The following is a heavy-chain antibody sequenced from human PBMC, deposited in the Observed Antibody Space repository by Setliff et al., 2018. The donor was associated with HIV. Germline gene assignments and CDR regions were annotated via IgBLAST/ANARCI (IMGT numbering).Heavy chain of an antibody. D-gene: IGHD5-12*01. CDR1: GGSISTATFY. Sequence: PSETLSLTCTVSGGSISTATFYWNWIRQPPGKGLEWIGYIYNSGYSNSKPSLKSRVTISLDTSKNQFSLKLSSVTAADTAVYYCARGDGYRANDAYYDTGMDVWGKGTTVTVSS. V-gene: IGHV4-61*01. CDR2: IYNSGYS. CDR3: ARGDGYRANDAYYDTGMDV. J-gene: IGHJ6*04.